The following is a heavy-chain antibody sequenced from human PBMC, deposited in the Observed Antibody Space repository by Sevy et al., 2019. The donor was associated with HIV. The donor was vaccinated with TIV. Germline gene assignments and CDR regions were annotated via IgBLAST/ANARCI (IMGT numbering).Heavy chain of an antibody. CDR2: INPNSGGI. J-gene: IGHJ5*02. Sequence: ASVKVSCKASGYTFTDYYMHWVRQAPGQGLEWMGWINPNSGGINYAQKFQGRVTMTRDTSISTAYMELSRLRSDDTAVYYCARGFYYYDSSCYYWPCGQGTLVTVSS. V-gene: IGHV1-2*02. CDR1: GYTFTDYY. D-gene: IGHD3-22*01. CDR3: ARGFYYYDSSCYYWP.